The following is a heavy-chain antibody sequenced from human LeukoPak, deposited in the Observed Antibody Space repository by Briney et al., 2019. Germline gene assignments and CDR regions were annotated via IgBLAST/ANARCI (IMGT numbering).Heavy chain of an antibody. D-gene: IGHD4-17*01. CDR3: AREGHSSPYGDLRGMHGFNI. J-gene: IGHJ3*02. Sequence: TGGSLRLSCAASGFTFSYYAMHWVRQAPGKGLEYISSIDSNGGSTFYANSVKGRFTISRDNSKNTLYLQMASLRAEDMALYYCAREGHSSPYGDLRGMHGFNIWGQGTMVTVSS. CDR2: IDSNGGST. V-gene: IGHV3-64*01. CDR1: GFTFSYYA.